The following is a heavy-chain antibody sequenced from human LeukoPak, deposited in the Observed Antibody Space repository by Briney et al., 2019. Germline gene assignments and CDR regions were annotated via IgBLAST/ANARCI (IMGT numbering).Heavy chain of an antibody. CDR3: ARDNSSWYGSAY. CDR1: GFTFSSYS. V-gene: IGHV3-21*01. J-gene: IGHJ4*02. CDR2: ISSSSSYI. Sequence: GGSLRLSCAASGFTFSSYSMNWVRQAPGKGLEWVSSISSSSSYIYYADSVKGRFTISRDNAKNSLYLQMTSLRGEDTAVYYCARDNSSWYGSAYWGQGTLVTVSS. D-gene: IGHD6-13*01.